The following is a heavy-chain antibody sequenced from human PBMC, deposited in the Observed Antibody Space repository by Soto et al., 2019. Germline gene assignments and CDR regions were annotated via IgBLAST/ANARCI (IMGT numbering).Heavy chain of an antibody. D-gene: IGHD2-8*01. Sequence: GGSLRLSCAASGFTFSSYAIHWVRQAPGKGLEWVTFISYTGSNKYYADSVKGRFTISRDNSKNTLYLQMNSLRAEDTAVYYCARDSEDLVVYAHGYFDYWGQGTLVTVSS. CDR3: ARDSEDLVVYAHGYFDY. CDR2: ISYTGSNK. CDR1: GFTFSSYA. V-gene: IGHV3-30-3*01. J-gene: IGHJ4*02.